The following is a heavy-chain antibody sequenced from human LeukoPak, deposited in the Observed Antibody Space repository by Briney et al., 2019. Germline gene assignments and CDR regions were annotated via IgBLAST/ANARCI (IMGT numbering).Heavy chain of an antibody. Sequence: ASVKVSCKASGYTFTGYYMHWLRQAPGQGLEWMGWINPNSGGTNYAQKFQGRVTMTRDTSISTAYMELSRLRSDDTAVYYCARAQGIAVAPWWPPPDHDAFDIWGQGTMVTVSS. D-gene: IGHD6-19*01. J-gene: IGHJ3*02. CDR1: GYTFTGYY. CDR3: ARAQGIAVAPWWPPPDHDAFDI. V-gene: IGHV1-2*02. CDR2: INPNSGGT.